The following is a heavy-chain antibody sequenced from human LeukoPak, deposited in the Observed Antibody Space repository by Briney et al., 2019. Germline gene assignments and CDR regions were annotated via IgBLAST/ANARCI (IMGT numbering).Heavy chain of an antibody. CDR2: ISGSGGST. CDR1: GFTFSSYS. J-gene: IGHJ4*02. CDR3: AKAQSTVVTQFLEY. D-gene: IGHD4-23*01. V-gene: IGHV3-23*01. Sequence: GGPLRLSCAASGFTFSSYSMRWVRQAPGKGLEWVSAISGSGGSTYYADSVKGRFTISRDNSKNTLYLQMNSLRAEDTAVYYCAKAQSTVVTQFLEYWGQGTLVTVSS.